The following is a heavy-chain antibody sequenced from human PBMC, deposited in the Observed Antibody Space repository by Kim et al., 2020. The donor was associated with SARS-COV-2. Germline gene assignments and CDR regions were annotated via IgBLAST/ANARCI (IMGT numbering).Heavy chain of an antibody. J-gene: IGHJ2*01. V-gene: IGHV3-74*01. CDR3: VRDYGRLPTHNWFFDL. Sequence: GGSLRLSCVASGFTFSSYFMHWVRQAPGEGLVWVSRIPPEGPGAAYADSVKGRFTSSRDNAENTVYLQLNSLGAEDTAVYYCVRDYGRLPTHNWFFDL. D-gene: IGHD1-26*01. CDR1: GFTFSSYF. CDR2: IPPEGPGA.